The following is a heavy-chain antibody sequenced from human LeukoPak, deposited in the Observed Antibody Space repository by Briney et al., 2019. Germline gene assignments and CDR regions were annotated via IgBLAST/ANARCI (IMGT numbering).Heavy chain of an antibody. Sequence: KPSETLSLTCAVSGGSISSGGYSWSWIRQPPGKGLEWIVYIYHSGRTYYNPSLKSRVTISIYRSKNQFSLSVSSVTSADTAVYYCARGGGEEFGEYDVFDYWGQGTLVTVSS. J-gene: IGHJ4*02. CDR2: IYHSGRT. CDR1: GGSISSGGYS. D-gene: IGHD3-10*01. CDR3: ARGGGEEFGEYDVFDY. V-gene: IGHV4-30-2*01.